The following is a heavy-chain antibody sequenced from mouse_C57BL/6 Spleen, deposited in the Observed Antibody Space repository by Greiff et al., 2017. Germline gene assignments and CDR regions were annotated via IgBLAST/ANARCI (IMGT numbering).Heavy chain of an antibody. CDR2: ISSGGSYT. CDR1: GFTFSSYG. J-gene: IGHJ1*03. V-gene: IGHV5-6*02. D-gene: IGHD2-5*01. Sequence: EVMLVESGGDLVKPGGSLKLSCAASGFTFSSYGLSWVRQTPDKRLEWVATISSGGSYTYYPDRVKGRFTISRDNAKNTLYLQMSSLKSEDTAMYYCARQGDSKGYFDVWGTGTTVTVSS. CDR3: ARQGDSKGYFDV.